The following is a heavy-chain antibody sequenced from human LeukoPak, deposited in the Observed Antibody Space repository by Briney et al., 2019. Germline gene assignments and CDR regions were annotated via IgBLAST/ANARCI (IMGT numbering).Heavy chain of an antibody. V-gene: IGHV1-69*13. Sequence: SVKVSCKASGGTFSSYATSWVRQAPGQGLEWMGGIIPIFGTANYAQEFQGRVTITADESTSTAYMELSSLRSEDTAVYYCARLIAARPQPPYYYYGMDVWGQGTTVTVSS. J-gene: IGHJ6*02. D-gene: IGHD6-6*01. CDR1: GGTFSSYA. CDR3: ARLIAARPQPPYYYYGMDV. CDR2: IIPIFGTA.